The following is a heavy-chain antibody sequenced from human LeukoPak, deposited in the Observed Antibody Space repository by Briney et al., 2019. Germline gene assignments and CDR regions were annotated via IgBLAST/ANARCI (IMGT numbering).Heavy chain of an antibody. CDR3: ARDGDYGDGDY. J-gene: IGHJ4*02. V-gene: IGHV4-4*07. CDR1: GGSISSYY. Sequence: SETLSLTCTVSGGSISSYYWSWIRQPAGKVLEWIGRIYTSGSTNYNPSLKSRVPMSVDTPKNQFSLKLSSVTAADTAVYYCARDGDYGDGDYWGQGTLVTVSS. D-gene: IGHD4-17*01. CDR2: IYTSGST.